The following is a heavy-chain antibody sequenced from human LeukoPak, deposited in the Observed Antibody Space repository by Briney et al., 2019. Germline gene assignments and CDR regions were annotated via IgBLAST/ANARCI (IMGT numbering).Heavy chain of an antibody. CDR2: INDDGSDT. CDR3: VRGGPSTWS. CDR1: GFTFKLYW. Sequence: PGGSLRLSCAASGFTFKLYWMHWARQVPGKGPVWVARINDDGSDTVYADSVKGRFTISRDDAKNMLFLQMNSLRGEDTAVYHCVRGGPSTWSWGQGTLVTVSS. V-gene: IGHV3-74*01. D-gene: IGHD2-15*01. J-gene: IGHJ5*02.